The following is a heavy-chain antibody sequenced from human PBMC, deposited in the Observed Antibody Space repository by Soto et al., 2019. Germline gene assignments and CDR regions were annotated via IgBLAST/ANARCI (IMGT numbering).Heavy chain of an antibody. Sequence: QVQLVQSGAEVKKPGSSVKVSCKASGGTSNSYAISWVRQAPGQGLEWMGGIIPIFGTADYAQKFQGRVTITADESTSTAYMELRSLRSEDTAVYYCARHPVSGSYAYSYGMDVWGQGTTVTVSS. J-gene: IGHJ6*02. CDR2: IIPIFGTA. D-gene: IGHD1-26*01. CDR1: GGTSNSYA. CDR3: ARHPVSGSYAYSYGMDV. V-gene: IGHV1-69*12.